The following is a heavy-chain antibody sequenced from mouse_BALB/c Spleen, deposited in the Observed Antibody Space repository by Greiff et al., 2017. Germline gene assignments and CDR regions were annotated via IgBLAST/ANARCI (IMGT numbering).Heavy chain of an antibody. V-gene: IGHV1-20*02. D-gene: IGHD1-1*01. CDR1: GYSFTGYF. Sequence: DVKLQESGPELVKPGASVKISCKASGYSFTGYFMNWVMQSHGKSLEWIGRINPYNGDTFYNQKFKGKATLTVDKSSSTAHMELRSLASEDSAVYYCARNYGSRVYAMDYWGQGTSVTVSS. CDR2: INPYNGDT. J-gene: IGHJ4*01. CDR3: ARNYGSRVYAMDY.